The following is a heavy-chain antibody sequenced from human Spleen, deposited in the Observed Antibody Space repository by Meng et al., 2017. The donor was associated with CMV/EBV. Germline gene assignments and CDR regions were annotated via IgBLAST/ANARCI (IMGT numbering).Heavy chain of an antibody. D-gene: IGHD2-21*01. V-gene: IGHV3-11*04. Sequence: GESLKISCAASGFALSDYYMSWIRQAPGKGLEWIAYISHSGTSTYYADSVKGRFTVSRDNAKNSLSLQMDSLKVEDTSIYYCARDGGVRGGDSYLAFWGQGTLVTVSS. CDR1: GFALSDYY. CDR3: ARDGGVRGGDSYLAF. J-gene: IGHJ4*02. CDR2: ISHSGTST.